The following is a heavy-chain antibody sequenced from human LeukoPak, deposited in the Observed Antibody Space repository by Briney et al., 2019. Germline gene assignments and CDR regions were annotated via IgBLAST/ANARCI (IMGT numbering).Heavy chain of an antibody. CDR3: ARGSGRHYYYYGMDV. CDR1: GYTFTSYD. J-gene: IGHJ6*02. CDR2: MNPNSGNT. Sequence: ASVKVSCKASGYTFTSYDINWVRQATGQGLEWMGWMNPNSGNTGYAQKFQGRVTMTTDTSTSTAYMELRSLRSDDTAVYYCARGSGRHYYYYGMDVWGQGTTVTVSS. D-gene: IGHD1-26*01. V-gene: IGHV1-8*01.